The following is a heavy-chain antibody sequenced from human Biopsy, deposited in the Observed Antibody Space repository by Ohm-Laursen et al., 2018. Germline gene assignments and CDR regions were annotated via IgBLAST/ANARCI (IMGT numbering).Heavy chain of an antibody. CDR3: ARERGGYKRTDY. D-gene: IGHD5-24*01. CDR1: GYTFTSYG. V-gene: IGHV1-18*01. Sequence: GASVKVSCKASGYTFTSYGISWVRRAPGQGLEWMGWINTYNGNTNYAQNLQGRVTMTTDTSTSTAYMELRSLRSDDTAVYYCARERGGYKRTDYWGQGTLVTVSS. J-gene: IGHJ4*02. CDR2: INTYNGNT.